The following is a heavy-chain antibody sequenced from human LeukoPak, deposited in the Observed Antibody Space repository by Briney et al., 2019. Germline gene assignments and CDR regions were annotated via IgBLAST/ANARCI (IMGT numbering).Heavy chain of an antibody. CDR3: AREGYASGWNDY. V-gene: IGHV4-59*01. J-gene: IGHJ4*02. CDR2: IYYSGTT. D-gene: IGHD6-19*01. CDR1: GASISSYY. Sequence: SETLSLTCTVSGASISSYYWSWIRQTPEKGLEWIGYIYYSGTTNYNPSFQRRVTISVDVSKNQFSLKLRSVTAADTAVYYCAREGYASGWNDYWGQGILVTVSS.